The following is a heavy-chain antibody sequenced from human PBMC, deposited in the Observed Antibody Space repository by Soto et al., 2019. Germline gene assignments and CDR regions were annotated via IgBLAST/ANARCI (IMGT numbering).Heavy chain of an antibody. Sequence: PGGSLRLSCVASGFTVDDYAMHWVRQAPGKGLEWVSGISANGDNVDYADSVKGRFTVSRDNAKNSLFLQMNSLRPEDTALYYCAKDMKWGGMTTIHYFDYWGQGTLVTAPQ. CDR2: ISANGDNV. D-gene: IGHD4-17*01. J-gene: IGHJ4*02. V-gene: IGHV3-9*01. CDR3: AKDMKWGGMTTIHYFDY. CDR1: GFTVDDYA.